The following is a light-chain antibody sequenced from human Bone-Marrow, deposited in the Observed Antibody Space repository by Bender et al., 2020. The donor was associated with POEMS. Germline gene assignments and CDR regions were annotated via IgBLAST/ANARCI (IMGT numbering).Light chain of an antibody. CDR2: EGS. CDR3: SSYAGSSTFYV. Sequence: QSALTQPASVSGSPGQSITISCTGTSSDVGSYKLVSWYQQYPGKAPKLMIYEGSKRPSGVSNRFSGSKSGNTASLTISGLQAEDEADYYCSSYAGSSTFYVFGTGTKVSVL. J-gene: IGLJ1*01. V-gene: IGLV2-23*01. CDR1: SSDVGSYKL.